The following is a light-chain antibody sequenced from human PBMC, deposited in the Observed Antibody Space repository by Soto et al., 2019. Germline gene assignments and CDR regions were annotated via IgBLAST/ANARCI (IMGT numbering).Light chain of an antibody. J-gene: IGKJ2*01. CDR1: QGISSY. Sequence: AVRMTQSPSSFSASTGDRVTITCRASQGISSYLAWYQQKPGKAPNLLIYAAATLQRGAPSRFSGSGSGTDFTLTISRLQSEDFAPYYCQQYFSYPYTFGQGTKLEI. CDR2: AAA. CDR3: QQYFSYPYT. V-gene: IGKV1-8*01.